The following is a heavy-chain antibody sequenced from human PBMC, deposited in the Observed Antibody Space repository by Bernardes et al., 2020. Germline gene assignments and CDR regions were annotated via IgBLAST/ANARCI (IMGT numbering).Heavy chain of an antibody. CDR3: ARDRIREDIVVVPAARSYYYYGMDV. CDR2: INHSGST. V-gene: IGHV4-34*01. J-gene: IGHJ6*04. D-gene: IGHD2-2*01. Sequence: SETLSLTCAVYGGSFSGYYWSWIRQPPGKGLEWIGEINHSGSTNYNPSLKSRVTISVDTSKNQFSLKLSSVTAADTAVYYCARDRIREDIVVVPAARSYYYYGMDVWGKGTTVTVSS. CDR1: GGSFSGYY.